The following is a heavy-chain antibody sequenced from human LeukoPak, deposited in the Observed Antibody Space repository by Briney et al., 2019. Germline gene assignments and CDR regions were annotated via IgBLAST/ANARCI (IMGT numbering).Heavy chain of an antibody. Sequence: GGSLRLSCAASGFTFSSYGMHWVRQAPGKGLEWVAVIWYDGSNKYYADSVKGRFTISRDNSKNTLYLQMNSLRAEDTAVYYCARVGGAAALYYSDYWGQGTLVNVSS. V-gene: IGHV3-33*01. CDR1: GFTFSSYG. J-gene: IGHJ4*02. CDR3: ARVGGAAALYYSDY. D-gene: IGHD6-13*01. CDR2: IWYDGSNK.